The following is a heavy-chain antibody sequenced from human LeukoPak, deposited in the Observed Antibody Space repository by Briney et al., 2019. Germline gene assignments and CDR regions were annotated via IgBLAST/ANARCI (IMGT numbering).Heavy chain of an antibody. D-gene: IGHD2-8*01. J-gene: IGHJ4*02. CDR3: ARDLCTNATCPLFDH. CDR1: GYTFTSYG. Sequence: ASVKVSCKASGYTFTSYGISWLRQAPGQGLEWVGWISAYDSNTDYAQKFQGRVSMTTDTSTSTAYMELRSLRSDATAVYYCARDLCTNATCPLFDHWGQGTLVTVSS. V-gene: IGHV1-18*04. CDR2: ISAYDSNT.